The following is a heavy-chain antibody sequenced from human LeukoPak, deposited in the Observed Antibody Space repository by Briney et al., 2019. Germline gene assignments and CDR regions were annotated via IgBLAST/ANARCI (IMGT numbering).Heavy chain of an antibody. CDR1: GGSISSSNW. CDR3: ASDRSGLSFCF. J-gene: IGHJ4*02. CDR2: IYHSGST. V-gene: IGHV4-4*02. Sequence: SGTLSLTCAVSGGSISSSNWWSWVRQPPGKGLEWIGEIYHSGSTNYNPSLKSRVTISVDTSKNQFSLSLSSVTAADTAVYYCASDRSGLSFCFWGQGTLVTVSS. D-gene: IGHD3-22*01.